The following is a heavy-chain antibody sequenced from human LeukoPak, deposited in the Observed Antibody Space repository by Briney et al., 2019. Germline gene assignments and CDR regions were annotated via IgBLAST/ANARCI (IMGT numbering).Heavy chain of an antibody. D-gene: IGHD6-19*01. J-gene: IGHJ4*02. CDR1: GFTFSSYS. CDR2: IYSGGST. CDR3: AKSSGDFDY. V-gene: IGHV3-66*01. Sequence: GGSLRLSCAASGFTFSSYSMNWVRQAPGKGLEWVSVIYSGGSTYYADSVKGRFTISRDNAKNSLYLQMNSLRAEDTAVYYCAKSSGDFDYWGQGTLVTVSS.